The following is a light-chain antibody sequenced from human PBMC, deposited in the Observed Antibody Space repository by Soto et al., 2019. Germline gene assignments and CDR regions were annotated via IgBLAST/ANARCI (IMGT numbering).Light chain of an antibody. Sequence: QSALTQPASGSGSPGQSITISCTGTSSDVGYDNYVSWFQQHPGKAPKLMIYEVSRRPSVVSNRFSGSKFANTASLTISGPQAEDEADYYCTSHTASSTWVFGGGTKVTVL. V-gene: IGLV2-14*01. CDR2: EVS. CDR3: TSHTASSTWV. J-gene: IGLJ3*02. CDR1: SSDVGYDNY.